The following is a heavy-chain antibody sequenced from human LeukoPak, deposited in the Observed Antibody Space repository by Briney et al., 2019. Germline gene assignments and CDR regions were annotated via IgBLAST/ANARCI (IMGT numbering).Heavy chain of an antibody. CDR1: GFTFVDYA. J-gene: IGHJ6*03. Sequence: GGSLRLSCAASGFTFVDYAMHWVRQGPGKGLEWVALVSWDGDTTYYADSVKGRFTISRDNSKNTLYLQMNSLRAEDTAVYYCASTFFGVAQLAWFYYYYMDVWGKGTTVTVSS. V-gene: IGHV3-43D*04. CDR2: VSWDGDTT. CDR3: ASTFFGVAQLAWFYYYYMDV. D-gene: IGHD3/OR15-3a*01.